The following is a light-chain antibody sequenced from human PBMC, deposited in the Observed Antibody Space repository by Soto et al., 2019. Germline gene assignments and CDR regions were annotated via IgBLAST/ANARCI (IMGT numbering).Light chain of an antibody. J-gene: IGLJ3*02. CDR3: SSYAGRDSWR. CDR1: STDVGEYNY. Sequence: QSVQTQPPSASGSPGQSVTISCTGTSTDVGEYNYVSWYQHHPGKAPKLLIYEVFRRPSGVPDRFSGSKSGNTASLTVSGLQAEDEADYYCSSYAGRDSWRFGGGTKLTVL. V-gene: IGLV2-8*01. CDR2: EVF.